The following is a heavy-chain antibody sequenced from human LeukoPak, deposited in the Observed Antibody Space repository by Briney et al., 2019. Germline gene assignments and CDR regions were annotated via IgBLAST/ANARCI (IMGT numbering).Heavy chain of an antibody. D-gene: IGHD6-13*01. V-gene: IGHV4-59*01. CDR1: GGSISSYC. Sequence: SETLSLTCAVSGGSISSYCWSWIRQPPGKGLEWIGYIYYSGSTNYNPSLKSRVTISVDTSKNQFSLKLSSVTAADTAVYYCARALFCSSCHDYWGQGTLVTVSS. CDR2: IYYSGST. J-gene: IGHJ4*02. CDR3: ARALFCSSCHDY.